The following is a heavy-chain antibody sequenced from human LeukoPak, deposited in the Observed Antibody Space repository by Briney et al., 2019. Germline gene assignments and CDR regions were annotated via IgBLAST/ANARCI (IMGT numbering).Heavy chain of an antibody. CDR1: GGSISSYY. CDR2: IYYSGST. CDR3: ARHPYGGNSDFQH. Sequence: PSETLSLTCTVSGGSISSYYWSWIRQPPGQGLEWIGYIYYSGSTNYNPSLKSRVTISVDTSKNQFSLKLSSVTAADTAVYYCARHPYGGNSDFQHWGQGTLVIVSS. J-gene: IGHJ1*01. V-gene: IGHV4-59*08. D-gene: IGHD4-23*01.